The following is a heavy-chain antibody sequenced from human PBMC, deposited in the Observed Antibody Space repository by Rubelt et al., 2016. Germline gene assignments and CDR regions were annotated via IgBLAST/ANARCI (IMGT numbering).Heavy chain of an antibody. CDR2: INTNTGNP. V-gene: IGHV7-4-1*02. D-gene: IGHD3-22*01. J-gene: IGHJ2*01. Sequence: VRQAPGQGLEWMGWINTNTGNPTYAQGFTGRFVFSLDTSVSTAYLQISGLKAEDTAEYYCSNIPYYYDSSLVGDYWYFDLWGRGTLVTVSS. CDR3: SNIPYYYDSSLVGDYWYFDL.